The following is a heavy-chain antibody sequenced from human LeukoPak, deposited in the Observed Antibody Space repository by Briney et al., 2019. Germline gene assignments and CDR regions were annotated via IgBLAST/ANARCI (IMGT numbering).Heavy chain of an antibody. V-gene: IGHV3-23*01. J-gene: IGHJ4*02. CDR3: ARHLEGNYFDRPFDY. D-gene: IGHD3-22*01. Sequence: PGGSLRLSCAASGFTFSNYAMSWVRQAPGKGLEWVSVISGSGGNTKYVDSEKGQFTISRDNSKNTLYLQMNSLRAEDTAVYYCARHLEGNYFDRPFDYWGQGTLVTVSS. CDR1: GFTFSNYA. CDR2: ISGSGGNT.